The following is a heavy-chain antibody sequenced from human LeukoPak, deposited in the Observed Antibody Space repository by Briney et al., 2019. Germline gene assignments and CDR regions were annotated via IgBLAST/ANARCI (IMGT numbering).Heavy chain of an antibody. CDR2: IYHSGST. V-gene: IGHV4-30-2*01. Sequence: PSETLSLTCAVSGGSISSGGYSWSWIRQPPGEGLEWIGYIYHSGSTYYNPSLKSRVTISVDRSKNQFSLKLSSVTAADTAVYYCARGSIAAAVHVDYWGQGTLVTVSS. J-gene: IGHJ4*02. D-gene: IGHD6-13*01. CDR1: GGSISSGGYS. CDR3: ARGSIAAAVHVDY.